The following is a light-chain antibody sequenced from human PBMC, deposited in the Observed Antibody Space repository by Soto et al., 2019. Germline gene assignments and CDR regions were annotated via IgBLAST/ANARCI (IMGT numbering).Light chain of an antibody. V-gene: IGKV3-20*01. J-gene: IGKJ5*01. CDR2: GAS. Sequence: EIVLTQSPGTLSLSPGERATLSCRASQTIKSSSLAWYQQRPGQAHSLLIYGASSRATGIPDKFSGSGSGTDFTLTISRLEPEDFAVYYCQQYGSSPRITFGQGTRLEIK. CDR1: QTIKSSS. CDR3: QQYGSSPRIT.